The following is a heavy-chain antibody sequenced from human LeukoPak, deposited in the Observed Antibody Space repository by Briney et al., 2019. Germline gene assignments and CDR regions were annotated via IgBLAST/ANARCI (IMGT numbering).Heavy chain of an antibody. CDR3: ARDPWELNWCLDY. Sequence: GGSLRLSCAASGFTFSSYAMHWVRQAPGKGLEWVAVISYDGSNKYYADSVKGRFTISRDNPKNTLYLQMNSLRAEDTAVYYCARDPWELNWCLDYWGQGTLVTVSS. CDR2: ISYDGSNK. CDR1: GFTFSSYA. D-gene: IGHD1-26*01. J-gene: IGHJ4*02. V-gene: IGHV3-30-3*01.